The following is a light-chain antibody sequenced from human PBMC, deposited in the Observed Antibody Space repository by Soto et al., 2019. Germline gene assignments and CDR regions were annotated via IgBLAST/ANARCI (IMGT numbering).Light chain of an antibody. J-gene: IGLJ1*01. CDR3: SSYRNYGSVDYV. CDR2: EVS. CDR1: SNDVGGYNY. V-gene: IGLV2-14*01. Sequence: QSALTQPASVSGSPGQSITISCTGTSNDVGGYNYVSWYQQHPGKAPKLMIYEVSNRPSGISNRFSGSKSGNTASLTISGLQAEDEADYYCSSYRNYGSVDYVFGTGTKVTVL.